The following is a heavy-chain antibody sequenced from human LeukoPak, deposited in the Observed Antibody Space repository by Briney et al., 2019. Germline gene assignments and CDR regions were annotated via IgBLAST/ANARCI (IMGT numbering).Heavy chain of an antibody. CDR2: VYYTGST. Sequence: SETLSLTCSVCRGSVSNYYWSWIRQPPGKGLEWIGYVYYTGSTNYNPSLKSRVTMFEDKSKNQFSLRLYSVTVADTAVYYCARHFAYSSSSYFDYWGQGSLVTVSS. J-gene: IGHJ4*02. CDR1: RGSVSNYY. CDR3: ARHFAYSSSSYFDY. D-gene: IGHD6-6*01. V-gene: IGHV4-59*08.